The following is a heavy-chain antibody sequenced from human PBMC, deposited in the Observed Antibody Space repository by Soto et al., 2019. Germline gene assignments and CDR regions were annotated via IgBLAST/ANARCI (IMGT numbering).Heavy chain of an antibody. CDR2: IIDSGGST. CDR3: ARDSRANQYDSRSLVAFDI. V-gene: IGHV3-23*01. Sequence: GGSLRLSCAASGFTFSSCAMGWVRQAPGKGLEWVSDIIDSGGSTYYADSVKGRFTISRDNSKSTLYLQMNSLRAEDTAVYYCARDSRANQYDSRSLVAFDIWGQGTMVTVSS. D-gene: IGHD3-22*01. J-gene: IGHJ3*02. CDR1: GFTFSSCA.